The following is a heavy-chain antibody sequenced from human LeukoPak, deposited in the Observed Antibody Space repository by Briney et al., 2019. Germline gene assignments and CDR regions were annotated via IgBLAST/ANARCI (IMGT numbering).Heavy chain of an antibody. Sequence: GGSLRLSCAASGFTVSSNYMSWVRQAPGKGLEWVSVIYSGGSTYYADSVKGRFTISRDNSKNTLYLQMNSLRAEDTAVYYCAKGSGIGMITFGGIYYWGQGTLVTVSS. CDR3: AKGSGIGMITFGGIYY. CDR1: GFTVSSNY. J-gene: IGHJ4*02. D-gene: IGHD3-16*01. CDR2: IYSGGST. V-gene: IGHV3-53*05.